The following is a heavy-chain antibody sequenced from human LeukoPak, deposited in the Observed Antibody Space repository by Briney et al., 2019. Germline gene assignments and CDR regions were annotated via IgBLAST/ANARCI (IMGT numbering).Heavy chain of an antibody. J-gene: IGHJ3*02. D-gene: IGHD6-6*01. CDR3: AREALAASRGAFDI. V-gene: IGHV4-59*11. Sequence: SETLSLTCSVSGASMSSHFWTWIRQTPGKGLEWIGYVYYTGNTNYNPSLRSRATMSLDRSTNQFSLKLNFVTAADTAVYYCAREALAASRGAFDIWGQGRMVTVSS. CDR1: GASMSSHF. CDR2: VYYTGNT.